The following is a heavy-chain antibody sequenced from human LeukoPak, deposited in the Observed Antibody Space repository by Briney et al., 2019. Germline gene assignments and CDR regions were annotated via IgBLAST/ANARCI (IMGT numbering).Heavy chain of an antibody. Sequence: GESLQISCQGSGYSFTSYWIGWVRQMPGKGLEWMGIIYPGDSDTRYSPSFQGQVTISADKSISTAYLQWSSLKASDTAMYYCARHTYNYYDSSGYWPDAFDIWGQGTMVTVSS. CDR2: IYPGDSDT. D-gene: IGHD3-22*01. V-gene: IGHV5-51*01. J-gene: IGHJ3*02. CDR3: ARHTYNYYDSSGYWPDAFDI. CDR1: GYSFTSYW.